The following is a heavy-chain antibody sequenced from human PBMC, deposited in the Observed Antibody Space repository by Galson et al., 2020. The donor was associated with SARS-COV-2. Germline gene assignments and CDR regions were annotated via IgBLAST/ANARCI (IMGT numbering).Heavy chain of an antibody. CDR1: GFSISSGYF. CDR2: FWHGGST. V-gene: IGHV4-38-2*01. CDR3: ARDNPLLVRGVPFDY. D-gene: IGHD3-10*01. Sequence: SQTLSLPCAVSGFSISSGYFWGWVRQSPGKGLEWIGSFWHGGSTSYNPSLKSRVTISEDTSDNQFSLRLTSVTAADTAVYYCARDNPLLVRGVPFDYWGQGILVTVSS. J-gene: IGHJ4*02.